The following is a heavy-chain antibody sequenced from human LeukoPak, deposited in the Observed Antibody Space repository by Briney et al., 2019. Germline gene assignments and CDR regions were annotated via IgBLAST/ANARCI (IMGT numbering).Heavy chain of an antibody. Sequence: PGGSLRLSCAASGFTFSSYAMSWVRQAPGKGLEWVSAISGSGGSTYYADSVKGRFTISRDNSKNSLYLQMNSLRAEDTAVYYCARDRCSGGSCFRGGPFDYWGQGTLVTVSS. J-gene: IGHJ4*02. CDR2: ISGSGGST. CDR1: GFTFSSYA. D-gene: IGHD2-15*01. CDR3: ARDRCSGGSCFRGGPFDY. V-gene: IGHV3-23*01.